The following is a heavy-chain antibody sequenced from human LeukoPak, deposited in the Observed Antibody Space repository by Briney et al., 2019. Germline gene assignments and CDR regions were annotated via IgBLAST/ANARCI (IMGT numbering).Heavy chain of an antibody. D-gene: IGHD3-10*01. CDR2: ISWNSGSI. Sequence: PGRSLRLSCAASGFTFDDYAMHWGRQAPGEGLEWVSGISWNSGSIAYADSVKGRFTIYRDNAKTSLYRQMNSRRAEDTALYYVARKWAFGELLVAFDIWGPGKMVTASS. CDR3: ARKWAFGELLVAFDI. J-gene: IGHJ3*02. CDR1: GFTFDDYA. V-gene: IGHV3-9*01.